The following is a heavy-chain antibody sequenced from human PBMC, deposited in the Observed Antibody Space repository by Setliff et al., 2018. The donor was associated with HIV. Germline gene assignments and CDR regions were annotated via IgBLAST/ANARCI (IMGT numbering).Heavy chain of an antibody. CDR3: ARDGPLEGSYRYYYYYMDV. CDR1: GASISSNSYY. Sequence: PSETLSLTCSVSGASISSNSYYWGWIRQPAGKGLEWIGRLHLSGDTNYNPSLKSRVTMSIDTSKNQFSLKLSSVTAADTAVYYCARDGPLEGSYRYYYYYMDVWGKGTTVTVSS. J-gene: IGHJ6*03. V-gene: IGHV4-61*10. CDR2: LHLSGDT. D-gene: IGHD3-10*01.